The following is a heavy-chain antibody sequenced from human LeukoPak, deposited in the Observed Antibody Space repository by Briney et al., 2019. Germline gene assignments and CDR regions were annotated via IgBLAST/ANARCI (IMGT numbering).Heavy chain of an antibody. Sequence: ASVKVSCTASGYSFTGYYMHWVRQAPGQGLEWMGWINPNSGGTNYAQKFQGRVTMTRDTSISTAYMELSRLRSDDTAVYYCARGDTGMAYWHSDLWGRGTLVTVSS. CDR2: INPNSGGT. CDR1: GYSFTGYY. V-gene: IGHV1-2*02. D-gene: IGHD5-18*01. J-gene: IGHJ2*01. CDR3: ARGDTGMAYWHSDL.